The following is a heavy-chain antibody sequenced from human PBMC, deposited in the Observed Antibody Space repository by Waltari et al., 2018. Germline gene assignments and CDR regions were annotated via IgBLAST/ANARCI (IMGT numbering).Heavy chain of an antibody. V-gene: IGHV3-30*18. CDR3: AKDFDYPQNGGPEFDY. CDR2: ISYDGGDI. Sequence: VRLVESGGGVVQPGTSLRLSCAASGFYFSPSRLHWVRQTPGKGLEWLAVISYDGGDINYVDSVKGRFTISRDNSKSTLYLQMNSLRDEDTAVYYCAKDFDYPQNGGPEFDYWGQGTLVTVSS. CDR1: GFYFSPSR. D-gene: IGHD5-12*01. J-gene: IGHJ4*02.